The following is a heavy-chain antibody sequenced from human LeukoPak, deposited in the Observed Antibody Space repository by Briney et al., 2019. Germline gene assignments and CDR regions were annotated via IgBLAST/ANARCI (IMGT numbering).Heavy chain of an antibody. V-gene: IGHV1-18*04. J-gene: IGHJ4*02. D-gene: IGHD1-26*01. CDR1: GYTFTSYY. CDR2: IIPILGIA. CDR3: ARALYSGSYYPDY. Sequence: ASVKVSCKASGYTFTSYYMHWVRQAPGQGLEWMGRIIPILGIANYAQKLQGRVTMTTDTSTSTAYMELRSLRSDDTAVYYCARALYSGSYYPDYWGQGTLVTVSS.